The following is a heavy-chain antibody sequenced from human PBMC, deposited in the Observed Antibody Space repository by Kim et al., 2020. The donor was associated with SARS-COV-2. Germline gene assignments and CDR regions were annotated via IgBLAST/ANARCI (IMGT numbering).Heavy chain of an antibody. Sequence: GGTNDAQKFQGRVTMTRDTSISPVYLELTSLRSDDTAVYYWARSSLLDFDYWGQGTLVTVSS. CDR3: ARSSLLDFDY. D-gene: IGHD3-16*02. J-gene: IGHJ4*02. V-gene: IGHV1-2*02. CDR2: GGT.